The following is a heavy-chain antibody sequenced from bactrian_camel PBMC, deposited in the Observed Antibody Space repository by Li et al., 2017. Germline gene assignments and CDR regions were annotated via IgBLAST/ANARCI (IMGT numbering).Heavy chain of an antibody. CDR2: IGTNGVT. D-gene: IGHD3*01. Sequence: VQLVESGGGSVQIGGSLTLACAASGYSASAYCLAWFRQTPGKAREGVAGIGTNGVTRVADSVKGRFTISRDAAKTTLYLQMNDLKFEDAAMYYCATGVYCAHELSPDEYDVWGRGTQVTVS. J-gene: IGHJ4*01. CDR1: GYSASAYC. V-gene: IGHV3S1*01. CDR3: ATGVYCAHELSPDEYDV.